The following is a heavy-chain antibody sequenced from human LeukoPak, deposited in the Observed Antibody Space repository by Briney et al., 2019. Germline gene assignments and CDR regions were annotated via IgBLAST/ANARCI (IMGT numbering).Heavy chain of an antibody. Sequence: SETLSLTCAVYGGSFSGYYWSWIRQPPGKGLEWIGEINHSGSTNYNPSLKSRVTISVDTSKNQFSLKLSSVTAADTAVYYCARDRIVATTYYYYYGMDGWGKGTTVTVSS. CDR1: GGSFSGYY. V-gene: IGHV4-34*01. CDR3: ARDRIVATTYYYYYGMDG. CDR2: INHSGST. J-gene: IGHJ6*04. D-gene: IGHD5-12*01.